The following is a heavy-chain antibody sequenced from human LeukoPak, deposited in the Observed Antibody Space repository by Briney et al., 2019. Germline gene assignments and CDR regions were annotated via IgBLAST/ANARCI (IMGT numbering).Heavy chain of an antibody. CDR1: GGSISSYY. CDR2: IYYSGST. D-gene: IGHD6-13*01. V-gene: IGHV4-59*08. Sequence: SETLSLTCTVSGGSISSYYWSWIRQPPGKGLEWIGYIYYSGSTNYNPSLKSRVTISVDTSKNQFSLKLSSVTAADTAVYYCARAGRAAASEDAFDIWGQGTMVTVSS. CDR3: ARAGRAAASEDAFDI. J-gene: IGHJ3*02.